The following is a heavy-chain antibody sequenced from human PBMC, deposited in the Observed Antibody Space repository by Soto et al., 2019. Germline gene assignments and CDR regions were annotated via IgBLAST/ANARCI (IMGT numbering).Heavy chain of an antibody. CDR3: ARDHGIVGASGYFDY. D-gene: IGHD1-26*01. Sequence: PSETLSLTCAVSGGSISSGGYSWSWIRQPPGKGLEWIGYIYHSGSTYYNPSLKSRVTISVDRSKNQFSLKLSSVTAADTAVYYCARDHGIVGASGYFDYWGQGTLVTVSS. V-gene: IGHV4-30-2*01. CDR2: IYHSGST. J-gene: IGHJ4*02. CDR1: GGSISSGGYS.